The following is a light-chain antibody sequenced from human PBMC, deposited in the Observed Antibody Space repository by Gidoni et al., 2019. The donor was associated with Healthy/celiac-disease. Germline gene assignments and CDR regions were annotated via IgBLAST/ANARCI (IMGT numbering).Light chain of an antibody. J-gene: IGKJ2*01. CDR1: QSVSSSY. CDR3: QQYGSF. V-gene: IGKV3-20*01. CDR2: GAS. Sequence: EIVLTQSPGTLSLSPGERATLSCRASQSVSSSYLAWYQQKPGQAPRLLIYGASSRATGIQDRFSGSGSGTDFTLTISRLEPEDFAVYYCQQYGSFFGQGTKLEIK.